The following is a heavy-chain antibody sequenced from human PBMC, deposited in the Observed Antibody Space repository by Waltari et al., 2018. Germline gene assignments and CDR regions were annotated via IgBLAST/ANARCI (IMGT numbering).Heavy chain of an antibody. CDR2: VSHSGST. Sequence: QVQLQRSGPGQVKPSETLSLTCAVSGGSLRSGYYWGWIRQPLGKGLEWIGSVSHSGSTYYNPSLKSRVTISIHMSKHQFSLELRSVTAADTAVYFCASDLGGTAVATDAFDIWGQGTMVIVSS. CDR1: GGSLRSGYY. D-gene: IGHD6-19*01. V-gene: IGHV4-38-2*01. CDR3: ASDLGGTAVATDAFDI. J-gene: IGHJ3*02.